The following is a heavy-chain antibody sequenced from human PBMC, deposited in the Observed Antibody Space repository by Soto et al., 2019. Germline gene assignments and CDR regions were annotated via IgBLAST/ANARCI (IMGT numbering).Heavy chain of an antibody. CDR2: VSPDSSTK. CDR1: GFTFSSYS. V-gene: IGHV3-48*01. CDR3: VRDRIYAFDI. J-gene: IGHJ3*02. Sequence: GGFLRLSCASSGFTFSSYSMNLVRQAPGKGLEWVSYVSPDSSTKYYADSVKGRFTISRDNAKDSLYLHMDSLRAEDTAVYFCVRDRIYAFDIWGQVTMVTVSS.